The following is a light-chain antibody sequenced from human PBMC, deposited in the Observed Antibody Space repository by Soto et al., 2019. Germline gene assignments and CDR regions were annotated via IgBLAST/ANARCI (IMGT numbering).Light chain of an antibody. Sequence: SALTQPASLSGSPGPSITISCTGTISDVGSYNLVSWYQQHPGKAPKLMIYEGSKRPSGVSNRFSGSKSGNTASLTISGLQAEDEADYYCCSYAGSSTYVFGTGSK. CDR2: EGS. J-gene: IGLJ1*01. CDR1: ISDVGSYNL. V-gene: IGLV2-23*01. CDR3: CSYAGSSTYV.